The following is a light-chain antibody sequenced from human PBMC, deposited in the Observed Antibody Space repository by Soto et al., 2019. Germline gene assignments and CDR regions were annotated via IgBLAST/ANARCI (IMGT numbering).Light chain of an antibody. CDR2: GAS. V-gene: IGKV3-20*01. Sequence: EIVLTQSPGTLSLSPGESATLSCKASESVYINSFAWYYQKPGQPPRLLIYGASTRATGIQDRFSGSGSGTDFVLSINRLEVEDSGMYYCQQYGASPFTCGPGTRVDIK. CDR1: ESVYINS. CDR3: QQYGASPFT. J-gene: IGKJ3*01.